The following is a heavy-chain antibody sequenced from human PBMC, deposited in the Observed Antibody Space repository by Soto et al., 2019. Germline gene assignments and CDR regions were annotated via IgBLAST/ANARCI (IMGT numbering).Heavy chain of an antibody. CDR1: GYTFTSYY. Sequence: ASVQVSCKASGYTFTSYYMHWVRQAPGQGLEWMGIINPSGGSTSYAQKFQGRVTMTRDTSTSTVYMELSSLRSEDTAVYYCARGIRIAAGDYYYYGMDVWGQGTTVTVSS. J-gene: IGHJ6*02. CDR3: ARGIRIAAGDYYYYGMDV. D-gene: IGHD6-6*01. V-gene: IGHV1-46*01. CDR2: INPSGGST.